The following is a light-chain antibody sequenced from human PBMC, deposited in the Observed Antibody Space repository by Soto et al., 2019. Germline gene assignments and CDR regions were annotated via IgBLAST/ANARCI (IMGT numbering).Light chain of an antibody. J-gene: IGKJ5*01. CDR3: QQGDSFPIT. CDR2: EAS. CDR1: QSISSW. V-gene: IGKV1-12*01. Sequence: DIQMTQSPSSVSASVGDRVTITCRASQSISSWLAWYQQKPGTVSKLLIYEASRLQSGVPSRFSGSGAGTEFTLTITSLQPEDFGTYYCQQGDSFPITFGQGTRLEIK.